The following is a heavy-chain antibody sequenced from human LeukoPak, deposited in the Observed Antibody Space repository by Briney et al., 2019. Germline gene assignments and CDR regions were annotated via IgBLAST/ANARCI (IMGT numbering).Heavy chain of an antibody. Sequence: SETLSLTCAVYGGSFSGYYWSWIRQHPGKGLERIGEINHSGSTNYNPSLKSRVTISVDTSKNQFSLKLSSVTAADTAVYYCATYSGSYSVWGQGTLVTVSS. CDR1: GGSFSGYY. CDR2: INHSGST. D-gene: IGHD1-26*01. CDR3: ATYSGSYSV. J-gene: IGHJ4*02. V-gene: IGHV4-34*01.